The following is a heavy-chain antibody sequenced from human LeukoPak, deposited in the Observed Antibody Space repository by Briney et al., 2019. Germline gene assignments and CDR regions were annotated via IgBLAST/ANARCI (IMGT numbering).Heavy chain of an antibody. CDR1: GFTFSSYA. CDR3: AREDATYYGMDV. Sequence: PGGSLRLSCAASGFTFSSYAISWVRQAPGQGLEWMGRIIPILGIANYAQKFQGRVTITADKSTSTAYMELSSLRSEDTAVYYCAREDATYYGMDVWGQGTTVTVSS. CDR2: IIPILGIA. J-gene: IGHJ6*02. V-gene: IGHV1-69*04.